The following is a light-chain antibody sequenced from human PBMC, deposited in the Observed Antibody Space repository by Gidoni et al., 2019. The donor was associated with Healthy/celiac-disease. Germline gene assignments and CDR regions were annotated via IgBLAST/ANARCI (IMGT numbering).Light chain of an antibody. CDR2: AAS. CDR3: QQSYSTPLT. V-gene: IGKV1-39*01. J-gene: IGKJ4*01. CDR1: QSISSY. Sequence: DVQMTPYPSSMSASAGDRVTIPCRASQSISSYLNWYQQKPGKAPKLLIYAASSLQSGVPSRFSGSGSGTDFTLTISSLQPEDFATYYCQQSYSTPLTFGGGTKVEIK.